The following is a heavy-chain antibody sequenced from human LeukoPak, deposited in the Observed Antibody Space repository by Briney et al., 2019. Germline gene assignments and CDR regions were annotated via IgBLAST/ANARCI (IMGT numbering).Heavy chain of an antibody. J-gene: IGHJ4*02. CDR2: IYYSGST. CDR3: ARDSQLLWFGELLLTFDY. V-gene: IGHV4-39*07. CDR1: GGSISSSSYY. Sequence: SETLSLTCTVSGGSISSSSYYWGWIRQPPGKGLEWIGSIYYSGSTYYNPSLKSRVTISVDASKNQFSLKLSSVTAADTAVYYCARDSQLLWFGELLLTFDYWGQGTLVTVSS. D-gene: IGHD3-10*01.